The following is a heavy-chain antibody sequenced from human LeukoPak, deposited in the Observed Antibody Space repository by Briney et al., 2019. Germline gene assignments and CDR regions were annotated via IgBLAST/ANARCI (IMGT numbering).Heavy chain of an antibody. CDR3: AKFGAGDLFCAGERCFVTSPQGPTPDAS. CDR2: ISFDGNHM. CDR1: GFALSSFS. J-gene: IGHJ5*02. Sequence: GGSLRDSCAAPGFALSSFSMHWVGQAPGKGLEWVAVISFDGNHMSYSHSVKGRFTISRDNSRNTVFLQLNSLRVEDTAIYYCAKFGAGDLFCAGERCFVTSPQGPTPDASWGQGAAVIVSS. V-gene: IGHV3-30*18. D-gene: IGHD4-17*01.